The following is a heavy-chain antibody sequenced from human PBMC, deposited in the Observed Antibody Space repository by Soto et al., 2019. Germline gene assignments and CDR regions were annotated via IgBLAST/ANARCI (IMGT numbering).Heavy chain of an antibody. D-gene: IGHD3-9*01. V-gene: IGHV1-18*01. CDR1: GYTFTSYA. CDR3: ARMTSSVSQHGDY. Sequence: ASVKVSCKASGYTFTSYAMHWVRQAPGQRLEWMGWISAYNGNTNYAQKLQGRVTMTRDTSTSTAYMELRSLRSDDTAVYYCARMTSSVSQHGDYWGQGTLVTVSS. J-gene: IGHJ4*02. CDR2: ISAYNGNT.